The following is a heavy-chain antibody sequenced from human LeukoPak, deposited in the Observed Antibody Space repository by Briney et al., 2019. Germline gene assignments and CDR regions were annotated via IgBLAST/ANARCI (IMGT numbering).Heavy chain of an antibody. CDR1: GFTFSSYW. Sequence: GGSLRLSCAASGFTFSSYWMSWVRQAPGKGLEWVANIKQDGSEKYYVDSVKGRFTISRDNAKNSLYLQMNSLRAEDTAVYYCARGVGAGTSYYFDYWGQGTLVTVSS. D-gene: IGHD6-19*01. CDR2: IKQDGSEK. V-gene: IGHV3-7*01. J-gene: IGHJ4*02. CDR3: ARGVGAGTSYYFDY.